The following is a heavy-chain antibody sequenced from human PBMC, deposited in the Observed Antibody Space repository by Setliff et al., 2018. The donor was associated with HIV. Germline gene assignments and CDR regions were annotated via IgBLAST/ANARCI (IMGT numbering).Heavy chain of an antibody. V-gene: IGHV4-4*02. CDR1: GASISDTIW. J-gene: IGHJ4*02. CDR3: AREEYTQYCFDY. CDR2: MYHSGTT. Sequence: PSETLSLTCAVSGASISDTIWWSWVRQSPGKGLEWIGEMYHSGTTHYNPSLKSRVTISVDTSKNQFSLKVSSVTAADTAVYYCAREEYTQYCFDYWGQGTLVTVSS. D-gene: IGHD6-6*01.